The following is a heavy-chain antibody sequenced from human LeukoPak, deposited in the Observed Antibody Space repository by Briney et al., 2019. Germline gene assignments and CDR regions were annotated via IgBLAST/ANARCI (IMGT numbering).Heavy chain of an antibody. D-gene: IGHD6-13*01. CDR3: ARESSSWYPNWFDP. J-gene: IGHJ5*02. V-gene: IGHV3-30-3*01. CDR1: GFTFSSYA. CDR2: ISYDGSNK. Sequence: QPGRSLRLSCAASGFTFSSYAMHWVRQAPGKGLEWVAVISYDGSNKYYADSVKGRFTISRDNSKNTLYLQMNSLRAEDTAVYYCARESSSWYPNWFDPWGQGTLVTVSS.